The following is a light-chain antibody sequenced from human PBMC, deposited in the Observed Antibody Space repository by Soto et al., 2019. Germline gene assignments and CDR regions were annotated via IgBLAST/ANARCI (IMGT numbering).Light chain of an antibody. J-gene: IGLJ2*01. CDR3: QAWDSSXXV. CDR1: KLGDKY. CDR2: QDS. V-gene: IGLV3-1*01. Sequence: SYELTQPPSVSVSPGQTASITCSGDKLGDKYACWYQQKPGQSPVLVIYQDSKRPSGIPERFSGSNSGNTATLTISGTQAMDEADYYCQAWDSSXXVFGGGTXLT.